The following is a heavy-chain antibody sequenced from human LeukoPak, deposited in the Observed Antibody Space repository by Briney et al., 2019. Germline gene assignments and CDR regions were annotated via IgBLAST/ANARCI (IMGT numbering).Heavy chain of an antibody. Sequence: GGSLRLSCEVSGFTFSSYAMSWVRQAPGKGLEWVSFVSGSGGSTYYADSVKGRFIISRDNSKNTLYLQMSGLRAEDTAVYYCTKDITPHPQDKNVILDYWGQGALVTVSS. J-gene: IGHJ4*02. D-gene: IGHD1-14*01. CDR1: GFTFSSYA. CDR3: TKDITPHPQDKNVILDY. V-gene: IGHV3-23*01. CDR2: VSGSGGST.